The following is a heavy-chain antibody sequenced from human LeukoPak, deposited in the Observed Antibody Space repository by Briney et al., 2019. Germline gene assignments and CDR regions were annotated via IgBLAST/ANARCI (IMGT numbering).Heavy chain of an antibody. D-gene: IGHD1-26*01. CDR3: ARQFDGSHPNAFDI. V-gene: IGHV3-33*01. Sequence: GRSLRLSCAASGFTFSTYGMHWVRQAPGKRLEWVAVTWYDGSYKYYGDSVKGRFTISRDDSKNTLYLQMASLRVEDTAVYYCARQFDGSHPNAFDIWGQGTMVTVSS. CDR1: GFTFSTYG. J-gene: IGHJ3*02. CDR2: TWYDGSYK.